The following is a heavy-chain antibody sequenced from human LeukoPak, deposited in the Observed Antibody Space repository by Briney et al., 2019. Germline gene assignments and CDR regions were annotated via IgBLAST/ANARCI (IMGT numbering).Heavy chain of an antibody. CDR3: ARESLDYYYSWDAFDF. V-gene: IGHV1-2*02. CDR2: INPKSGGK. J-gene: IGHJ3*01. Sequence: ASVKVSCKASGYTFTGYYMYWVRQAPGQGLEWMGWINPKSGGKNYAQKFQGRVTMSRERSSSTAYMELRSLRADDTVVYYGARESLDYYYSWDAFDFWGQGTMVTVSS. D-gene: IGHD3-22*01. CDR1: GYTFTGYY.